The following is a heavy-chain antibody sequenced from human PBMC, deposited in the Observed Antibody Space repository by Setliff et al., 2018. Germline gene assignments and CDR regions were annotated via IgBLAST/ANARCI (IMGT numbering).Heavy chain of an antibody. V-gene: IGHV1-2*04. CDR2: INPNSGGI. CDR1: GYTFTGYY. J-gene: IGHJ4*02. Sequence: ASVKVSCKASGYTFTGYYMHWVRQAPGQGLEWMGWINPNSGGINYAQKFQGWVTMTRDTSISTAYMELSRLRSDDTAVYYCARGRDFWSGYLVYWGQGTPVTVSS. CDR3: ARGRDFWSGYLVY. D-gene: IGHD3-3*01.